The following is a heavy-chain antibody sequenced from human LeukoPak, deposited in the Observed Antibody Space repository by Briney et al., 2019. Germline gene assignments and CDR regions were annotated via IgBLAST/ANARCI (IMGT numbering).Heavy chain of an antibody. Sequence: NAGGSLRLSCAASGFTFSTYTVNWVRQAPGKGLEWVSSISSSSNNINYADSVKGRFTISRDNAMNSVHLQMNSLRVEDTAVYYCARGYQRPDYWGQGTLITVSS. J-gene: IGHJ4*02. CDR1: GFTFSTYT. D-gene: IGHD2-2*01. CDR2: ISSSSNNI. V-gene: IGHV3-21*01. CDR3: ARGYQRPDY.